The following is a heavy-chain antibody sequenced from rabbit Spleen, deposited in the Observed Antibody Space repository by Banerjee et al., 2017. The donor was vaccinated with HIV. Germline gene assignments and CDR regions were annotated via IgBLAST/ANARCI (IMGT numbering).Heavy chain of an antibody. Sequence: QSLEESGGDLVKPGASLTLTCTASGFTISSTYWMNWVRQAPGKGLEWIARIYGGSSDTTGYASWAKGRFTISKTSSTTATLQVTSLTAADTATYFCARDLVAVIGWNFNLWGPGTLVTVS. V-gene: IGHV1S40*01. CDR2: IYGGSSDTT. D-gene: IGHD1-1*01. CDR1: GFTISSTYW. J-gene: IGHJ4*01. CDR3: ARDLVAVIGWNFNL.